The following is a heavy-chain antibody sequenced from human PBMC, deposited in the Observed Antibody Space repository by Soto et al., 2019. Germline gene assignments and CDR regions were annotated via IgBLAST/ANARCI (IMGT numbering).Heavy chain of an antibody. Sequence: PGESLKISCKGSGYTFTDYGINWVRQMPGKGLEWMGRIDPRDSYTDYSPSFQGHVTISTDTSISTAYLQWSSLTASDTAIYYCARLRTLRASYFDYWGQATLVTVSS. CDR2: IDPRDSYT. J-gene: IGHJ4*02. V-gene: IGHV5-10-1*01. CDR1: GYTFTDYG. D-gene: IGHD4-17*01. CDR3: ARLRTLRASYFDY.